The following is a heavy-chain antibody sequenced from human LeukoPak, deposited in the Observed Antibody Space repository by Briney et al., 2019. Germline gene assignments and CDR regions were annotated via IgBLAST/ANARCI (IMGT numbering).Heavy chain of an antibody. CDR1: GYTFTGYY. Sequence: ASVKVSCKASGYTFTGYYMHWVRQAPEQGLEWMGRINPNSGGTNYAQKFQGRVTMTRDTSISTAYMELSRLRSDDTAVYYCARVSSGSHFDYWGQGTLVTVSS. J-gene: IGHJ4*02. D-gene: IGHD1-26*01. V-gene: IGHV1-2*06. CDR3: ARVSSGSHFDY. CDR2: INPNSGGT.